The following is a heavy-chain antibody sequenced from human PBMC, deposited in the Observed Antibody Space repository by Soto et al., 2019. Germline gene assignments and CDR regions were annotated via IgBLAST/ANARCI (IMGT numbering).Heavy chain of an antibody. Sequence: ASVKVSCKASGYTFTSYDINWVRQATGQRLEWMGWINAGNGNTEYSQKFQSRVTITRNTSASTAYMELSSLRSEDTAVYYCARTHSSSLYYYYYYMDVWGKGTTVTVSS. V-gene: IGHV1-3*01. CDR2: INAGNGNT. J-gene: IGHJ6*03. CDR3: ARTHSSSLYYYYYYMDV. CDR1: GYTFTSYD. D-gene: IGHD6-6*01.